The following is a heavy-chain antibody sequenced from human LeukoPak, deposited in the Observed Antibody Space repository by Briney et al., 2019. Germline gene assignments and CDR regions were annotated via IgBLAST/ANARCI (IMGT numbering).Heavy chain of an antibody. V-gene: IGHV4-39*07. CDR2: IYYSGST. CDR1: GGSLSSSSYY. Sequence: SETLSLTCTVSGGSLSSSSYYWGWIRQPPGKGLEWIGSIYYSGSTYYNPSLKSRVTISVDTSKNQFSLKLSSVTAADTAVYYCARVGTGTTVGELDYWGQGTLVTVSS. J-gene: IGHJ4*02. D-gene: IGHD1-1*01. CDR3: ARVGTGTTVGELDY.